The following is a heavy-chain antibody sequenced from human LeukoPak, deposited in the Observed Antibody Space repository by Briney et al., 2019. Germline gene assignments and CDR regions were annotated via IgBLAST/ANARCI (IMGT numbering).Heavy chain of an antibody. J-gene: IGHJ6*02. D-gene: IGHD2-21*01. CDR1: GFTFSSSA. CDR3: SRQIGLDSPYHFYYYGLDV. V-gene: IGHV3-73*01. CDR2: IRSKAKSDAT. Sequence: GGSLRLSCKASGFTFSSSAMHWVRQASGKGLEWIGRIRSKAKSDATAYAASVRGRFVISRDDSKNTAYLQMNSLRTADTAVYYCSRQIGLDSPYHFYYYGLDVWGQGTTVTVSS.